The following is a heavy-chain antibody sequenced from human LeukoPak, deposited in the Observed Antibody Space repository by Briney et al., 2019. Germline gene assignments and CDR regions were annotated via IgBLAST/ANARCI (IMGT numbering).Heavy chain of an antibody. CDR1: GGSISSGGYY. CDR2: IYYSGST. V-gene: IGHV4-31*03. CDR3: ARGWRSGTAMGPQPHFDY. D-gene: IGHD5-18*01. Sequence: PSETLSLNCTVSGGSISSGGYYWSWIRQHPGKGLEWIGYIYYSGSTYYNPSLKSRVTISVDTSKNQFSLKLSSVTAAETAVYYCARGWRSGTAMGPQPHFDYWGQGTLVTVSS. J-gene: IGHJ4*02.